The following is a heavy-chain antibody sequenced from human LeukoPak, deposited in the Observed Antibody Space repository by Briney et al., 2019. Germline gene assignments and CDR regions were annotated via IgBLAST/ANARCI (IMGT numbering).Heavy chain of an antibody. CDR2: ISGSGGNT. D-gene: IGHD3/OR15-3a*01. Sequence: PGGSLRLSCAASGFTFSSYGMSWVRRAPGKGPEWVSGISGSGGNTYYADSVKGRFTVSRDNTKNSLYLHMTSLRAEDTAVYYCAKNFGRQQFDSWGQGTLVTVSS. CDR3: AKNFGRQQFDS. J-gene: IGHJ4*02. CDR1: GFTFSSYG. V-gene: IGHV3-23*01.